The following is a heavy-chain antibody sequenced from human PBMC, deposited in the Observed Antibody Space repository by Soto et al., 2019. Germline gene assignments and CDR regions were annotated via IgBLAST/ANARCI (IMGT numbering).Heavy chain of an antibody. J-gene: IGHJ4*02. CDR2: INHSGST. CDR3: ASTRITIFGVVKTYFDY. V-gene: IGHV4-34*01. Sequence: TSETLSLTCAVYGGSFSGYYWSWIRQPPGKGLEWIGEINHSGSTNYNPSLKSRVTISVDTSKNQFSLKLSSVTAAGTAVYYCASTRITIFGVVKTYFDYWGQGTLVTVSS. CDR1: GGSFSGYY. D-gene: IGHD3-3*01.